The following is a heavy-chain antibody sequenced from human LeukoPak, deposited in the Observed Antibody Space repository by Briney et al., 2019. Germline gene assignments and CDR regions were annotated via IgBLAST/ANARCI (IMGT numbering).Heavy chain of an antibody. J-gene: IGHJ4*02. V-gene: IGHV1-2*02. CDR3: ARSYSYDSSGYYGAK. Sequence: ASVKVSCKASGYTFTGQYIHWVRQAPGQRPEWMGWINPNSGGTNYAQKFQGRVTMTRDTSISTAYMEVSSLRSDDTAVYYCARSYSYDSSGYYGAKWGQGTLVTVSS. CDR2: INPNSGGT. D-gene: IGHD3-22*01. CDR1: GYTFTGQY.